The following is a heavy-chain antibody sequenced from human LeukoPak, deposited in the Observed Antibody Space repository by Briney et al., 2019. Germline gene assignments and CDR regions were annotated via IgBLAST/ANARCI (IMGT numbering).Heavy chain of an antibody. CDR2: FDPEDGET. V-gene: IGHV1-24*01. CDR3: TAAGTGYYGMDV. Sequence: ASVKVSCKVSGYTLTELSMHWVRPAPGKGLEWMGGFDPEDGETIYAQKFQGRVTMTEDTSTDTAYMELSSLRSEDTAVYYCTAAGTGYYGMDVWGKGTTVTVSS. CDR1: GYTLTELS. D-gene: IGHD6-13*01. J-gene: IGHJ6*04.